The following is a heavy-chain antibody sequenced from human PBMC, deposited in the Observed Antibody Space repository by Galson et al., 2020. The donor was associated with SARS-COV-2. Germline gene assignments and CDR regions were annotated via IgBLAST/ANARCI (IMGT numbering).Heavy chain of an antibody. CDR2: IKSRTAGGRA. D-gene: IGHD2-2*01. CDR3: TSMTTLVVGDSADY. CDR1: GFTFTNAW. J-gene: IGHJ4*02. V-gene: IGHV3-15*05. Sequence: GGSLRLSCAASGFTFTNAWMSWVRQAPGKGLEWVGRIKSRTAGGRAAHAAAVKGRFTVSRDDLTNTLFLQMNSLKTEDTAVYYCTSMTTLVVGDSADYWGQGTLVTVSS.